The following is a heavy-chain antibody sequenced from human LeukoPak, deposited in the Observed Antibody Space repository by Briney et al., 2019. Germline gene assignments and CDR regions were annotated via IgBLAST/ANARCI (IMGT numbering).Heavy chain of an antibody. D-gene: IGHD6-19*01. CDR1: GGSISSGGYY. CDR2: IYYSGST. Sequence: SETLSLTCTVSGGSISSGGYYWSWIRQHPGKGLEWIGYIYYSGSTYYNPSLKSRVTISVDTSKNQFSLKLSSVTAADTAVYYCARVRSGWYFDYWGQGNLVTVSS. V-gene: IGHV4-31*03. J-gene: IGHJ4*02. CDR3: ARVRSGWYFDY.